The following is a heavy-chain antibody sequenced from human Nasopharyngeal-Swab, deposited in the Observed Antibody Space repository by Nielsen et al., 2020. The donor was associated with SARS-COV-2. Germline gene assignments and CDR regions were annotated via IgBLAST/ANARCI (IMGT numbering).Heavy chain of an antibody. D-gene: IGHD6-13*01. CDR1: GYTFTGYG. CDR3: ARDRSLLPAANDALDV. V-gene: IGHV1-18*01. J-gene: IGHJ3*01. CDR2: ISMYNGKT. Sequence: ASVKVSCKASGYTFTGYGMSWVRQAPGRGLEWMGWISMYNGKTHYAQKFQGRITMSTDTSTNTAHMELKSLTSDDTAVYFCARDRSLLPAANDALDVWGQGTTVTISS.